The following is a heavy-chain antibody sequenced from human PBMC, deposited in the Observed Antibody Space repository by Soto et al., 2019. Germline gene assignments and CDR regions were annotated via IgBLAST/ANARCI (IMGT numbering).Heavy chain of an antibody. CDR1: GYTFTGYY. D-gene: IGHD3-16*01. CDR3: ARLAMITFGGTTEYYYYYGMDV. V-gene: IGHV1-2*02. J-gene: IGHJ6*02. Sequence: ASVKVSCKASGYTFTGYYMHWVRQAPGQGLEWMGWINPNSGGTNYAQKFQGRVTMTRDTSISTAYMELSRLRSDDTAMYYCARLAMITFGGTTEYYYYYGMDVWGQVTTVIFSS. CDR2: INPNSGGT.